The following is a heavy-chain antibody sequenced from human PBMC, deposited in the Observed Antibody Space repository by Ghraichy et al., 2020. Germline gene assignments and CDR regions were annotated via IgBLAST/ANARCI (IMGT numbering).Heavy chain of an antibody. Sequence: SETLSLTCTVSGGSISSSGYYWGWIRHPPGKGLEWIGNIYYSGSTYYNPSLKSRVTISVDTSQNQFSLKLSSVTAADTAVYFCARGPVVVPAAPRFYYWGQGTLVTVSS. J-gene: IGHJ4*02. D-gene: IGHD2-2*01. V-gene: IGHV4-39*07. CDR3: ARGPVVVPAAPRFYY. CDR1: GGSISSSGYY. CDR2: IYYSGST.